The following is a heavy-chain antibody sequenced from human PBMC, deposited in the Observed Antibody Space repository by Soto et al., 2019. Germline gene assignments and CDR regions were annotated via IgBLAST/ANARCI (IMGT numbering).Heavy chain of an antibody. CDR1: GFSLSTSGVG. J-gene: IGHJ6*02. CDR3: ALGATTYYYYGMDV. CDR2: IYWNGDK. Sequence: SGPTLVNPTQTLTLTCTFSGFSLSTSGVGVGWIRQPPGKALEWLALIYWNGDKRYSPSLKSRLTITKDTSKNQVVLTMTNMDPVDTATYYCALGATTYYYYGMDVWGQGTTVTVSS. V-gene: IGHV2-5*01. D-gene: IGHD1-26*01.